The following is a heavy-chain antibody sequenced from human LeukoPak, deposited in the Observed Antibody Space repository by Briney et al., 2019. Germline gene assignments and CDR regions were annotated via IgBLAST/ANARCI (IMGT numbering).Heavy chain of an antibody. CDR3: ARDGSEAVVPDY. V-gene: IGHV3-74*01. Sequence: GGSLRLSCAASGFTFSSHWMHWVRQAPGKGLVWVSRISSSGHSITYADSVKGRFTISRDNAKNTLNLQMNSLRAEDTAMYYCARDGSEAVVPDYWGQGTLVTVSS. CDR2: ISSSGHSI. CDR1: GFTFSSHW. D-gene: IGHD6-19*01. J-gene: IGHJ4*02.